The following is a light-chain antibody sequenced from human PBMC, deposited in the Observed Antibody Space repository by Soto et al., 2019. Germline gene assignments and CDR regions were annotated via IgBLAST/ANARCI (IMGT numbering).Light chain of an antibody. V-gene: IGKV1-39*01. CDR1: LSINRW. CDR3: QQSYSTPLT. J-gene: IGKJ4*01. Sequence: DIQMTQSPSTLSASVGDRVTITCRASLSINRWLAWYQQKPGKAPKLLIYAASSLQSGVPSRFSGSGSGTDFTLTISSLHPEDFATYYCQQSYSTPLTFGGGTKVDIK. CDR2: AAS.